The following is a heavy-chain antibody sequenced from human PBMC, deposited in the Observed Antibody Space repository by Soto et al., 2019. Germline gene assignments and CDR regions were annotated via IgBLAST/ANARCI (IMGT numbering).Heavy chain of an antibody. CDR3: AGHGGNSV. CDR1: GFTVSSNH. J-gene: IGHJ4*02. V-gene: IGHV3-53*01. Sequence: EVQLVESGGNLTQPGGSLRLSCAVSGFTVSSNHVSWVRQATGKGREWVSVVYGGGDTYYADSVKGRFTISRDNSKNTVYLQMNSLRGEDSAVYYCAGHGGNSVWGQGTLVTVSS. CDR2: VYGGGDT. D-gene: IGHD2-21*02.